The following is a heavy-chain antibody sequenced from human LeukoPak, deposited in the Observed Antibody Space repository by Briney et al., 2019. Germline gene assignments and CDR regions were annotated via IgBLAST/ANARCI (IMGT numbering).Heavy chain of an antibody. D-gene: IGHD3-9*01. CDR1: GGSISSSGYY. Sequence: KPSETLSLTCTVSGGSISSSGYYWGWIRQPPGKGLEWIGSIYYSGSTYYNPSLKSRVTITVDTSKNQFSLKLSSVTAADTAVYYCASPVNYDILTGYLTTFDSWGQGTLVTVSS. J-gene: IGHJ4*02. V-gene: IGHV4-39*01. CDR3: ASPVNYDILTGYLTTFDS. CDR2: IYYSGST.